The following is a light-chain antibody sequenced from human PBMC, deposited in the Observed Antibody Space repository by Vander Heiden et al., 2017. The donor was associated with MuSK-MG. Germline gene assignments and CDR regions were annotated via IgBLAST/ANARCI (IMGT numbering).Light chain of an antibody. Sequence: DIQMTQSPSSLSASLGDRVTITCRASRGINTYLNWYQQKPGKAPKILIYSASTLQSGVPSRFRGSGSGIDFTLTISNLQPEDFATYYCQHTYTTPLFTFGPGTTVDVK. CDR1: RGINTY. CDR2: SAS. J-gene: IGKJ3*01. CDR3: QHTYTTPLFT. V-gene: IGKV1-39*01.